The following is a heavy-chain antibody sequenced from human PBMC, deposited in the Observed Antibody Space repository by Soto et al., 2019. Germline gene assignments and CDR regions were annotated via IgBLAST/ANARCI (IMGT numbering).Heavy chain of an antibody. Sequence: ASVKVSCKASGYTFTGYYMHWVRQAPGRGLEWMGWINPNSGGTNYAQKFQGRVTMTRDTSISTAYMELSRLRSDDTAVYYCARDYGRSPKGSYYYYYGMDVWGQGTTVTVSS. CDR2: INPNSGGT. CDR3: ARDYGRSPKGSYYYYYGMDV. J-gene: IGHJ6*02. D-gene: IGHD3-10*01. CDR1: GYTFTGYY. V-gene: IGHV1-2*02.